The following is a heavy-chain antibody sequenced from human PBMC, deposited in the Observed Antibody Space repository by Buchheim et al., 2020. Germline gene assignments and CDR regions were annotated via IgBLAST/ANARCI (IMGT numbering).Heavy chain of an antibody. Sequence: EVQLVESGGGLVQPGGSLRLSCAASGFTFSSYWMSWVRQAPGKGLEWVANIKQDGSEKYYVDPVKGRFTISRDNAKNSLYLEMNSLRAEDTAVYYCARGRREVTGSYYFDYWGQGTL. J-gene: IGHJ4*02. V-gene: IGHV3-7*01. CDR2: IKQDGSEK. CDR3: ARGRREVTGSYYFDY. D-gene: IGHD1-20*01. CDR1: GFTFSSYW.